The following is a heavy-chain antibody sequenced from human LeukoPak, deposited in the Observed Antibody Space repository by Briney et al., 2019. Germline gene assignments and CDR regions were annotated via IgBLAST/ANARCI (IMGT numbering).Heavy chain of an antibody. Sequence: ASVKVSCKASGYTFTGYYMHWVRQAPGQGLEWMGWINPNSGGTNYAQKFQGRVTMTRDTSISTAYMELSRLRSDDTAVYYCARGFSYYDSSGYYLHYYFDYWGQGTLVTVSS. V-gene: IGHV1-2*02. D-gene: IGHD3-22*01. J-gene: IGHJ4*02. CDR3: ARGFSYYDSSGYYLHYYFDY. CDR2: INPNSGGT. CDR1: GYTFTGYY.